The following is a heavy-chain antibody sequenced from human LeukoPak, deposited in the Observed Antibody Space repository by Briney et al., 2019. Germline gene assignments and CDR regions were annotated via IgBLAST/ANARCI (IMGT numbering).Heavy chain of an antibody. J-gene: IGHJ5*02. D-gene: IGHD3-3*01. Sequence: ASVKVSCKASGGTFSSYAISWVRQAPGQGLEWMGWISAYNGNTNYAQKLQGRVTMTTDTSTSTAYMELSSLRSEDTAVYYCARGGGSYYDFWSGYYTSPNWFDPWGQGTLVTVSS. CDR3: ARGGGSYYDFWSGYYTSPNWFDP. CDR1: GGTFSSYA. CDR2: ISAYNGNT. V-gene: IGHV1-18*01.